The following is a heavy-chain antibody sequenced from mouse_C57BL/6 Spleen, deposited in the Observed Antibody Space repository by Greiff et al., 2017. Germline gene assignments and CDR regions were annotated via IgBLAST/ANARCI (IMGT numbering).Heavy chain of an antibody. Sequence: QVQLQQSGAELVRPGTSVKVSCKASGYAFTNYLIEWVKQRPGQGLEWIGVINPGSGGTNYNEKFKGKATMTADKSSSTAYMQLSSLTSEDSAVYFCARRHYGSGGDMDYWGQGTSVTVSS. CDR2: INPGSGGT. V-gene: IGHV1-54*01. CDR3: ARRHYGSGGDMDY. J-gene: IGHJ4*01. D-gene: IGHD1-1*01. CDR1: GYAFTNYL.